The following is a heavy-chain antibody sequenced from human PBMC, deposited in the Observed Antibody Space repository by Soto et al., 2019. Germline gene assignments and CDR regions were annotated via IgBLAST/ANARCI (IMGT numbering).Heavy chain of an antibody. CDR3: ARVIRGGNSDY. V-gene: IGHV3-48*03. J-gene: IGHJ4*02. CDR1: GFTFSSYE. Sequence: GGSLRLSCAASGFTFSSYEMNWVRQAPGKGLEWVSYISSSGSTIYYADSVKGRFTISRDNAKNSLYLQMNSLRAEDTAVYYCARVIRGGNSDYWGQGTLGTVSS. CDR2: ISSSGSTI. D-gene: IGHD2-15*01.